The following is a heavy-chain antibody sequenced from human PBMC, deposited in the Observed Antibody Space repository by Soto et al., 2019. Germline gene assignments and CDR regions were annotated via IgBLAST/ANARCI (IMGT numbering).Heavy chain of an antibody. CDR1: VDSISRYY. D-gene: IGHD6-13*01. CDR2: IDASGNS. Sequence: TSETLSLTCTVSVDSISRYYWNWIRQPAGKGLEWIGRIDASGNSNYNPSLKSRVTMSVDTSKKQFSLKVTSVTAADTAVYYCARYSSNWFQTEGMDVWGQGTTVTVSS. CDR3: ARYSSNWFQTEGMDV. J-gene: IGHJ6*02. V-gene: IGHV4-4*07.